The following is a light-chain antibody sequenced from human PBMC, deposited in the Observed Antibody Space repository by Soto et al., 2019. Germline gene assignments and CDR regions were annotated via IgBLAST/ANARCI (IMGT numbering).Light chain of an antibody. CDR1: SSDVGAYNY. V-gene: IGLV2-14*01. J-gene: IGLJ2*01. CDR2: DVS. Sequence: QSALTQPASVSGSPGQSITISCTGTSSDVGAYNYVSWYQQHPGKAPKFIIYDVSNRPSGVSNRFSGSKSGNTASLTISGLQAEDEADYYCSSHTRSSTVVFGGGTKLTVL. CDR3: SSHTRSSTVV.